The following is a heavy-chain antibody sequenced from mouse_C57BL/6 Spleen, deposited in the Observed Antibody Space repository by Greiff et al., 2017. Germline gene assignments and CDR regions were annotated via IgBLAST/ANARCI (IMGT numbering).Heavy chain of an antibody. CDR2: ISNGGGST. D-gene: IGHD4-1*02. Sequence: DVQLVESGGGLVQPGGSLKLSCAASGFTFSDYYMYWVRQTPEKRLEWVAYISNGGGSTYYPDTVKGRFTISRDNAKNTLYLQMSRLKSEDTAMYYCARQGSTGDYAMDYWGQGTSVTVSS. J-gene: IGHJ4*01. V-gene: IGHV5-12*01. CDR1: GFTFSDYY. CDR3: ARQGSTGDYAMDY.